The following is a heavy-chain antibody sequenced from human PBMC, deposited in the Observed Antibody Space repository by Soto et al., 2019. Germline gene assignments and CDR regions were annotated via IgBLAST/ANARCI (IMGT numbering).Heavy chain of an antibody. CDR2: INHSGST. D-gene: IGHD6-6*01. V-gene: IGHV4-34*01. J-gene: IGHJ6*02. CDR3: ARGQRQLGSSKRQFYYYYYGMDG. Sequence: PSETLSLTCAVYGGSFSGYYWSWIRQPPGKGLEWIGEINHSGSTNYNPSLKSRVTISVDTSKNQFSLKLSSVTAADTAVYYCARGQRQLGSSKRQFYYYYYGMDGWGQGTTVTVSS. CDR1: GGSFSGYY.